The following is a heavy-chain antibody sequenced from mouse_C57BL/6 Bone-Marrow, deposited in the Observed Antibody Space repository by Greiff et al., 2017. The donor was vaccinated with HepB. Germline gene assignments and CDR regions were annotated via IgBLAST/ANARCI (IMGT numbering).Heavy chain of an antibody. D-gene: IGHD2-1*01. CDR2: ISDGGSYT. V-gene: IGHV5-4*01. CDR1: GFTFSSYA. CDR3: ARDQDLLWVD. J-gene: IGHJ2*01. Sequence: EVKLEESGGGLVKPGGSLKLSCAASGFTFSSYAMSWVRQTPEKRLEWVATISDGGSYTYYPDNVKGRFTISRDNAKNNLYLQMSHLKSEDTSMYYCARDQDLLWVDWGQGTTLTVSS.